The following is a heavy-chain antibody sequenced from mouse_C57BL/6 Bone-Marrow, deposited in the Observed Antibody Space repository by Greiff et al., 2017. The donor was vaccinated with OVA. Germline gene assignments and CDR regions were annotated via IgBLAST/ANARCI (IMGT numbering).Heavy chain of an antibody. CDR2: IYPGNSDT. V-gene: IGHV1-5*01. CDR3: TRGSSPWFAD. Sequence: VQLQQSGTVLARPGASVKMSCKTSGYTFTSYWMNWVKQRPGQGLEWIGAIYPGNSDTSYNQKFPGKAKLTAVTSASTAYMELSSLTNEDSAVYYCTRGSSPWFADWGQGTLVTVSA. CDR1: GYTFTSYW. J-gene: IGHJ3*01. D-gene: IGHD1-1*01.